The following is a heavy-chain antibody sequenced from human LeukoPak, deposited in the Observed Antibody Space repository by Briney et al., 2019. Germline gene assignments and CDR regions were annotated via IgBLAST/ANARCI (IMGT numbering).Heavy chain of an antibody. CDR1: GFTFSTYW. Sequence: GGSLRLSCAVSGFTFSTYWMHWVRQAPGKGLVWVSRVNGDGSSTNYADSVKGRFTISRDNAKNTLYLQMNSLRAEDTAVYYCARDGIAAVDFDYWGQGILVTVSS. D-gene: IGHD6-13*01. V-gene: IGHV3-74*01. CDR2: VNGDGSST. CDR3: ARDGIAAVDFDY. J-gene: IGHJ4*02.